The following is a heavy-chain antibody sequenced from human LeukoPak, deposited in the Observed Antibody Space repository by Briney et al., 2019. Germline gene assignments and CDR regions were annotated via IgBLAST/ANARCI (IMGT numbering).Heavy chain of an antibody. CDR1: GFAVSSNH. D-gene: IGHD1-26*01. CDR2: IFNGGST. V-gene: IGHV3-53*01. Sequence: GSLRLSCAASGFAVSSNHMNWVRQAPGKGLEWGSVIFNGGSTYYADSVKGRFTISRDNSKNTLYLQMNSLRAEDTAVYYCATSIVGLTYDEHFQHWGQGTLVTVSS. J-gene: IGHJ1*01. CDR3: ATSIVGLTYDEHFQH.